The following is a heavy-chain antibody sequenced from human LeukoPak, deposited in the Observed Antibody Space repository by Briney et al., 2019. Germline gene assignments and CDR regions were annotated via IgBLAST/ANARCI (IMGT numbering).Heavy chain of an antibody. CDR1: GFTFSSIW. D-gene: IGHD1-26*01. CDR3: AREVVGTTSELDY. CDR2: IKHDGSET. J-gene: IGHJ4*02. V-gene: IGHV3-7*01. Sequence: PGGSLRLSCATSGFTFSSIWMSWVRQAPGKGLEWVANIKHDGSETNYVDSVKGRFTISRDNAKNSLHLQMNSLRVEDTAVYYCAREVVGTTSELDYWGQGTLVTVSS.